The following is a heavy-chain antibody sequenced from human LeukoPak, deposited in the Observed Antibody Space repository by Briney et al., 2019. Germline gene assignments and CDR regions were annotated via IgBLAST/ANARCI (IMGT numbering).Heavy chain of an antibody. CDR3: ARDLNCGGDCQPH. Sequence: ASVKVSCKASGYTSTGYYMHWVRQAPGQGLEWLGWINPNSGGTNYAQKFQGRVTMTRDTSISTAYMELSRLRSDDTAVYYCARDLNCGGDCQPHWGQGTLVTVSS. CDR2: INPNSGGT. V-gene: IGHV1-2*02. D-gene: IGHD2-21*01. CDR1: GYTSTGYY. J-gene: IGHJ4*02.